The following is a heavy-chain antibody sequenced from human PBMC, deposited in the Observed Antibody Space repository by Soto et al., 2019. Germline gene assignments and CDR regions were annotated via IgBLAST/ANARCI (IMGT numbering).Heavy chain of an antibody. CDR2: INPNSGGT. V-gene: IGHV1-2*04. CDR3: ARHFGVNYGMDV. J-gene: IGHJ6*02. D-gene: IGHD2-21*01. CDR1: GYRFIGYY. Sequence: ASVKVSCKASGYRFIGYYMHWVRQAPGQGLEWMGWINPNSGGTNYAQKFQGWVTMTRDTSISTAYMELSRLRSDDTAVYYCARHFGVNYGMDVWGQGTTVTVSS.